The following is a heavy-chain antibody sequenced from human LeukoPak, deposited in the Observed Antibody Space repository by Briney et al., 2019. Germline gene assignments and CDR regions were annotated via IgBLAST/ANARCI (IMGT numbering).Heavy chain of an antibody. V-gene: IGHV4-39*01. CDR1: GGSISSSSYY. Sequence: SETLSLTCTVSGGSISSSSYYWGWIRQPPGNGLEWIGSIYYSGSTYFNPSLKSRVTISVDTSKNQFSLKLSSVTAADTAVYYCARPRGVVRNWFDPWGQGTLVTVSS. CDR3: ARPRGVVRNWFDP. J-gene: IGHJ5*02. CDR2: IYYSGST. D-gene: IGHD3-16*01.